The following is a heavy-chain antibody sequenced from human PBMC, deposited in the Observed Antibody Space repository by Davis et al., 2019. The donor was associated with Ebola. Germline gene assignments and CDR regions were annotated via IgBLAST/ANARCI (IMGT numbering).Heavy chain of an antibody. J-gene: IGHJ3*02. Sequence: PGGSLRLSCKGSGYSFTTYWIGWVRQMPGKGLEWMGIIYPGDSDTRYSPSFQGQVTISADKSISTAYLQWSSLKASDTAMYYCARTKTVIFGVVMPHPDAFDIWGQGTMVTVSS. CDR1: GYSFTTYW. V-gene: IGHV5-51*01. CDR2: IYPGDSDT. CDR3: ARTKTVIFGVVMPHPDAFDI. D-gene: IGHD3-3*01.